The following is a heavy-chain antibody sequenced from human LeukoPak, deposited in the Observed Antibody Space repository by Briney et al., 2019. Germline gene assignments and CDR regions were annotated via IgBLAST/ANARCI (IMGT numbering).Heavy chain of an antibody. D-gene: IGHD1-26*01. V-gene: IGHV4-4*02. Sequence: SETLSLTCAVSGGSISSSNWWSWVRQPPGKGLEWIGEIYHSGSTNYNPSLKSRVTISVDKSKNQFSLKLSSVTAADTAVYYCARDRRGSYSNWFDPWGQGTLVTVSS. CDR3: ARDRRGSYSNWFDP. J-gene: IGHJ5*02. CDR1: GGSISSSNW. CDR2: IYHSGST.